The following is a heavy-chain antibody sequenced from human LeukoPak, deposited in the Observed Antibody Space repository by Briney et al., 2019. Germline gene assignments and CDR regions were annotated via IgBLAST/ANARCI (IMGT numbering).Heavy chain of an antibody. V-gene: IGHV4-4*07. D-gene: IGHD3-10*01. J-gene: IGHJ3*02. Sequence: SETLSLTCTVSGGSISSYYWSWIRQPAGKGLEWIGRIYTSGSTNYNPSLKSRVTMSVDMSKNQFSLKLSSVTAADTAVYYCAGASMVRGVSGAFDIWGQGTMVAVSS. CDR3: AGASMVRGVSGAFDI. CDR2: IYTSGST. CDR1: GGSISSYY.